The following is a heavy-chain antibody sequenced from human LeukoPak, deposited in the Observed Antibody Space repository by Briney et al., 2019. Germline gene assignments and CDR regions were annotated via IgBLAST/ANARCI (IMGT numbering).Heavy chain of an antibody. J-gene: IGHJ4*02. D-gene: IGHD3-22*01. CDR2: IFHSGST. CDR1: GVSISSSYY. CDR3: ARESYYYDSAGRRHYYFDY. Sequence: SETLSLTCTVSGVSISSSYYWGWIRQPPGKGLEWIGSIFHSGSTYYNPSLKSRVTISVDTSKNQFSLKLSSVTAADTAVYYCARESYYYDSAGRRHYYFDYWGQGTLVTVSS. V-gene: IGHV4-38-2*02.